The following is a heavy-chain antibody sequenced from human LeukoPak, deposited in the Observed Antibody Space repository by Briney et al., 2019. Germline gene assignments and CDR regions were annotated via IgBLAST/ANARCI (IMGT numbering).Heavy chain of an antibody. D-gene: IGHD4-17*01. J-gene: IGHJ6*02. Sequence: SVKVSCKASGGTFSSYAISWVRQAPGQGLEWMGGIIPIFGTANYAQKFQGRVTITADESTSTAYMELSSLRSEDTAVYYCAREDYEMDYYYGMDVWGQGTTVTVSS. V-gene: IGHV1-69*13. CDR2: IIPIFGTA. CDR1: GGTFSSYA. CDR3: AREDYEMDYYYGMDV.